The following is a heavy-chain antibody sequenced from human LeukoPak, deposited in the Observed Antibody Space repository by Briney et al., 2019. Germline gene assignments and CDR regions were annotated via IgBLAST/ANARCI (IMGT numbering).Heavy chain of an antibody. D-gene: IGHD2-15*01. Sequence: GGSLRLSCAASGFTFSSYGMHCVRQPPGKGLEWVAVIWYDGSNKHYADSVKGRFTISRDNSKHTLYLQMNSLRAEDTAVYYCAREDSLCMDVWGQGTTVTVSS. J-gene: IGHJ6*02. CDR3: AREDSLCMDV. V-gene: IGHV3-33*01. CDR1: GFTFSSYG. CDR2: IWYDGSNK.